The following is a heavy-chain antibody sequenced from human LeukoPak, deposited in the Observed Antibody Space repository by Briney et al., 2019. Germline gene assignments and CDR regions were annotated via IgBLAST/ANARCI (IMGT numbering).Heavy chain of an antibody. D-gene: IGHD6-13*01. V-gene: IGHV3-23*01. J-gene: IGHJ4*02. CDR2: ISGSGGST. Sequence: GGSLRLSCAASGFTFSSYAMSWVRQAPGKGLEWVSAISGSGGSTYYADSVKGRFTISRDNSKNTLYLQMNSLRAEDTAVYYCAREVSYRSSWYLDYWGQGTLVTVSS. CDR3: AREVSYRSSWYLDY. CDR1: GFTFSSYA.